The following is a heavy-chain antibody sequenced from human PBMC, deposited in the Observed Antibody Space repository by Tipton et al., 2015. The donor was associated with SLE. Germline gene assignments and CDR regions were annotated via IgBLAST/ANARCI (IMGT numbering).Heavy chain of an antibody. Sequence: TLSLTCAVSGGSISSGGYSWSWIRQPPGKGLEWIGYIYHSGSTYYNPSLKSRVTISVDRSKNQFSLKLSSVTAADTAVYYCAREYESSGWGAFDISGQGTMVTVSS. CDR1: GGSISSGGYS. J-gene: IGHJ3*02. D-gene: IGHD3-22*01. V-gene: IGHV4-30-2*01. CDR3: AREYESSGWGAFDI. CDR2: IYHSGST.